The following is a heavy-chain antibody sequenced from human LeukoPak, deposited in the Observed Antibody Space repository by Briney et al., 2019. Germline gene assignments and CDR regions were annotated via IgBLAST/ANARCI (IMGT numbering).Heavy chain of an antibody. V-gene: IGHV3-30-3*01. CDR3: ARDLRRYCSGGSCYFGPFDY. CDR1: GFTFSSYA. J-gene: IGHJ4*02. CDR2: ISYDGSNK. D-gene: IGHD2-15*01. Sequence: GGSLRLSCAASGFTFSSYAMHWVRPAPGKGLEWVAVISYDGSNKYYADSVKGRFTISRDNSKNTLYLQMNSLRAEDTAVYYCARDLRRYCSGGSCYFGPFDYWGQGALVTVSS.